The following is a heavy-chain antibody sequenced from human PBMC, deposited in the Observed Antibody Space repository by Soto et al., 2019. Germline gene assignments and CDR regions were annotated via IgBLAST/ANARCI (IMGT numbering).Heavy chain of an antibody. Sequence: SQTLSLTCAISGDSVSSNSVTWNWIRQSPSRGLEWLGRTYYRSKWYNDYAVSVESRITINADTSKNQFFLQLNSVIPEDMAVYYCVRLIGNSWLDYWGQGALVTVS. CDR3: VRLIGNSWLDY. V-gene: IGHV6-1*01. CDR1: GDSVSSNSVT. CDR2: TYYRSKWYN. D-gene: IGHD6-13*01. J-gene: IGHJ4*02.